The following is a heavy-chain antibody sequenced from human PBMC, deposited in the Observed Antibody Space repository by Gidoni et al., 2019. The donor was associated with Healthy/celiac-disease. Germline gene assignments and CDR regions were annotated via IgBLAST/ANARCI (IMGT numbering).Heavy chain of an antibody. CDR2: IYYSGST. D-gene: IGHD1-20*01. V-gene: IGHV4-31*03. Sequence: QVQLQESGPGLVKPSQPLSLTCTFSGGSISRGGYYWSWIRQHPGKGLEWIGYIYYSGSTYYNPSLKSRVTISVDTSKNQFSLKLSSVTAADTAVYYCARGVYNWNDGDYFDYWGQGTLVTVSS. CDR3: ARGVYNWNDGDYFDY. CDR1: GGSISRGGYY. J-gene: IGHJ4*02.